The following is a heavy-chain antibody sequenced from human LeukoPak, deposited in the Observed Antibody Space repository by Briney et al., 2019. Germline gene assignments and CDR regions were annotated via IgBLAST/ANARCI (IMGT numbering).Heavy chain of an antibody. D-gene: IGHD1-26*01. CDR3: ARARLGATSDDALDI. J-gene: IGHJ3*02. CDR1: GGSIGTSY. CDR2: TYYTGST. V-gene: IGHV4-59*01. Sequence: SETLSLTCTVSGGSIGTSYWSWIRQPPGKGLEWIGYTYYTGSTNYNPSLKSRVTISEDMSKNQFSLKLSSVTAADTAMYYCARARLGATSDDALDIWGQGTMVTVSS.